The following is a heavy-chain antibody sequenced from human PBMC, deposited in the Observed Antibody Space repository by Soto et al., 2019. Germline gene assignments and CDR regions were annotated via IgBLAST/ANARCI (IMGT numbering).Heavy chain of an antibody. Sequence: SLRLSCAASGFILNNYWMHWVRQAPGKGLVWVSRISSDGSTTNYADSVKGRFTISRDNTKNTLYLQMNSLRAEDTAVYYCTRVVVGSSRQFDYWRQGTLVTVSS. D-gene: IGHD3-10*01. CDR1: GFILNNYW. J-gene: IGHJ4*02. CDR3: TRVVVGSSRQFDY. CDR2: ISSDGSTT. V-gene: IGHV3-74*01.